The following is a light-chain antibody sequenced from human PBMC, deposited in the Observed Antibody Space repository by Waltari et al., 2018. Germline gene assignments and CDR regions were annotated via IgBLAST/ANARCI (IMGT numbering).Light chain of an antibody. CDR2: RND. CDR1: SSNIGSNY. V-gene: IGLV1-47*01. J-gene: IGLJ3*02. Sequence: QSVLTQPPSASGTPGQRVTISCSGSSSNIGSNYVYWYQQLPGTAPKVVIYRNDQRPSGVPDRFSGAKSGTSASLAISGLRSEDEADYYCAAWDDSLSVGVFGGGTKLTVL. CDR3: AAWDDSLSVGV.